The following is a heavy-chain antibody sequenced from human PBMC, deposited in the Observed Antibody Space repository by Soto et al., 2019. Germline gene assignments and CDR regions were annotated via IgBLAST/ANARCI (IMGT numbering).Heavy chain of an antibody. CDR3: AGGGVRGVITRTRDYYGMDV. Sequence: GESLKISCKGSGYSFTSYWIGWVRQMPGKGLELMGIIYPGDSDTRYSPSFQGQVTISADKSISTAYLQWSSLKASDTAMYYCAGGGVRGVITRTRDYYGMDVWGQGTKVTVSS. CDR1: GYSFTSYW. J-gene: IGHJ6*02. V-gene: IGHV5-51*01. CDR2: IYPGDSDT. D-gene: IGHD3-10*01.